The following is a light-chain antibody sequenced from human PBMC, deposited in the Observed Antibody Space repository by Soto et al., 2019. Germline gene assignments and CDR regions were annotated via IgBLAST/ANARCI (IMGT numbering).Light chain of an antibody. CDR1: QSISSW. CDR3: QPYSIIWT. J-gene: IGKJ1*01. Sequence: IQMTQSTSTLSESVGDRVTMTSRASQSISSWLAWYQQKPGKAPRLLIYDVSILESGVPSRFSGSGSGTEFTLTISSLKPDDFATYYCQPYSIIWTFGQGTKVDIK. CDR2: DVS. V-gene: IGKV1-5*01.